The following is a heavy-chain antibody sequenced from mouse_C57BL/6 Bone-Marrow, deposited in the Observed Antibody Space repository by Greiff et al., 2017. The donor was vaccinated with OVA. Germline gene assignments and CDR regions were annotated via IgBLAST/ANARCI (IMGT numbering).Heavy chain of an antibody. D-gene: IGHD1-1*01. Sequence: QVQLQQPGAELVKPGASVMLSCKASGYTFTSYWMQWVKQRPGQGLEWIGEIDPSDSYTNYNQKFKGKATLTVDTSSSTAYMQLSSLTSEDSAVYYCARRGYGSSYWYFDVWGTGTTVTVSS. V-gene: IGHV1-50*01. CDR3: ARRGYGSSYWYFDV. CDR2: IDPSDSYT. J-gene: IGHJ1*03. CDR1: GYTFTSYW.